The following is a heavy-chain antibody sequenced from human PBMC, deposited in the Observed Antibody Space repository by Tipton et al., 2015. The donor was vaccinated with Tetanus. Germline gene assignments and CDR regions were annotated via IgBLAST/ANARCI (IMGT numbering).Heavy chain of an antibody. CDR1: GGAFTNYA. J-gene: IGHJ4*02. V-gene: IGHV1-69*01. CDR3: ARGGSHFDY. CDR2: ITPIFGTT. Sequence: QLVQSGAEVKKPGSSVKVSCKASGGAFTNYALSWVRQAPGQGLEWVGGITPIFGTTNSAPKFQGRVTITADESTNTAYMELSSLRSEDTAVYYCARGGSHFDYWGQGTLVTVSS. D-gene: IGHD1-26*01.